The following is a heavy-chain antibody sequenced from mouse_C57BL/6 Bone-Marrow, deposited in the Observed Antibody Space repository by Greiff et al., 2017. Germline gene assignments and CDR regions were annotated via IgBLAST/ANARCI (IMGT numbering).Heavy chain of an antibody. CDR2: IDPSDSYT. V-gene: IGHV1-50*01. J-gene: IGHJ2*01. CDR3: AFYYGNYVDY. CDR1: GYTFTSYW. Sequence: QVQLQQPGAELVKPGASVKLSCKASGYTFTSYWMQWVKQRPGQGLEWIGEIDPSDSYTNYNQKFKGKATLTVDTSSSTAYMQLSSLTSEDSAVYYCAFYYGNYVDYWGQGTTLTVSS. D-gene: IGHD2-1*01.